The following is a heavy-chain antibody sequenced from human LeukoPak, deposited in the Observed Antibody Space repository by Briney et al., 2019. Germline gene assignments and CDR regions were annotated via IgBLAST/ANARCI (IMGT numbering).Heavy chain of an antibody. D-gene: IGHD3-10*01. Sequence: QPGRSLRLSCAASGFNFNNYVMHWVRQAPGKGLEWVTEISFDGRKKTYVDSVKGRFTISRDSPKNTVYLQMDSLRAEDTAVYYCARGAEKILSFGEYPSDAFDIWGQGTMVSVTS. CDR1: GFNFNNYV. CDR2: ISFDGRKK. CDR3: ARGAEKILSFGEYPSDAFDI. J-gene: IGHJ3*02. V-gene: IGHV3-30*03.